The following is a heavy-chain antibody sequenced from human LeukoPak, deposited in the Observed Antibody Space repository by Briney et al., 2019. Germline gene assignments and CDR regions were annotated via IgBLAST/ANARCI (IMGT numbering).Heavy chain of an antibody. J-gene: IGHJ4*02. CDR1: GGSISSSSYY. CDR2: IYYSGST. Sequence: SETLSLTCTVSGGSISSSSYYWGWIRQPPGKGLEWSGSIYYSGSTYYNPSLKSRVTISVDTSKNQFSLKLSSVTAADTAVYYCARRRRYDILTGYSSFDYWGQGTLVTVSS. V-gene: IGHV4-39*01. D-gene: IGHD3-9*01. CDR3: ARRRRYDILTGYSSFDY.